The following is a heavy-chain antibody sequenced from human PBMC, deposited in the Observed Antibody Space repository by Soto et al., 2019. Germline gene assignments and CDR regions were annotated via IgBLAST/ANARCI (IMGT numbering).Heavy chain of an antibody. Sequence: QVQLVQSGAEVKKPGASVKVSCKASGYTFTGYYMHWVRQAPGQGLEWMGWINPNSGGTNYAQKFQGWVTMTRDTSISTAYMELSRLRSDDTAVYYCARAGPIVVVPAVPSDAFDIWGQGTMVTVSS. D-gene: IGHD2-2*01. CDR2: INPNSGGT. CDR1: GYTFTGYY. CDR3: ARAGPIVVVPAVPSDAFDI. J-gene: IGHJ3*02. V-gene: IGHV1-2*04.